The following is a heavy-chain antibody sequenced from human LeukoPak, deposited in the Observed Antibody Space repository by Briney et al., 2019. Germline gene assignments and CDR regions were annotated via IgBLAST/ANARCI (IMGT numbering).Heavy chain of an antibody. J-gene: IGHJ4*02. D-gene: IGHD3-9*01. V-gene: IGHV1-46*01. CDR1: GYTFTSYY. Sequence: GATVKVSCKASGYTFTSYYMHWVRQAPGQGLEWMGIINPSCGSTSYAQKFQGRVTMTRDTSTSSVYMELSSLRSEDTAVYYCARDRGYDILTGYYRDYWGQGTLVTVSS. CDR3: ARDRGYDILTGYYRDY. CDR2: INPSCGST.